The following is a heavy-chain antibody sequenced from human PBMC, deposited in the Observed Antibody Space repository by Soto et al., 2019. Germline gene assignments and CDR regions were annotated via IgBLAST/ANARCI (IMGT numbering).Heavy chain of an antibody. CDR3: VREAYIGYGHAIDH. J-gene: IGHJ4*02. D-gene: IGHD5-12*01. CDR2: NYHSETT. Sequence: QVQLKESGPGLVNPSETLSLTCAVSGVTISTYYWSWIRQPPGKGLEWIGYNYHSETTNYNPSLTSRVTISVDTSKNQFSLRLTSVTAADTAIYYCVREAYIGYGHAIDHWGQGTLVTVSS. CDR1: GVTISTYY. V-gene: IGHV4-59*01.